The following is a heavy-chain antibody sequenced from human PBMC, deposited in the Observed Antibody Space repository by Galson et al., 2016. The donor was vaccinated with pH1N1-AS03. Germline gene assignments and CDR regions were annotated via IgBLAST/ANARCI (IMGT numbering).Heavy chain of an antibody. V-gene: IGHV5-51*01. D-gene: IGHD5-24*01. CDR1: GYSFTTYW. J-gene: IGHJ6*02. CDR2: IYPLDSDT. CDR3: VRQGRENVEMSAIARHGMEV. Sequence: QSGAEVKKPGQSLKISCESSGYSFTTYWIAWVRQMPGKGLEWMGVIYPLDSDTRYSPSIQGQVTISADKSISTAYLQWRRLKASDTAMYYCVRQGRENVEMSAIARHGMEVWGQGTTVIVSS.